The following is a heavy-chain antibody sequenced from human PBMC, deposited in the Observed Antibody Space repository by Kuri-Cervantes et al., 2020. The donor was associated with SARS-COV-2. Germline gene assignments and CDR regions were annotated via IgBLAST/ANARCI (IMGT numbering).Heavy chain of an antibody. Sequence: SETLSLTCSVSGDSVYSYYWSWIRQPPGKGLEWIGRIYFSGSTDFNPSLKSRVTMSVDTSKNQVSLKVTSVTAADTAVYYCARDDRITMIRDWGQGTLVTVSS. CDR2: IYFSGST. J-gene: IGHJ1*01. D-gene: IGHD3-10*01. CDR3: ARDDRITMIRD. V-gene: IGHV4-4*07. CDR1: GDSVYSYY.